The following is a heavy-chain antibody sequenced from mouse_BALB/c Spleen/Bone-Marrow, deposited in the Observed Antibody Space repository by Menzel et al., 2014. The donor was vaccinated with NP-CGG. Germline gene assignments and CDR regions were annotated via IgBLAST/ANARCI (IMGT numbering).Heavy chain of an antibody. CDR2: IDPVNGNS. D-gene: IGHD3-3*01. Sequence: EVQGVESGAELVKPGASVKLPCTVSGFNIKDTYIHWMKQRPEQGLEWIGRIDPVNGNSKFDPKFQGKATITADTSSNTAYLQLISLTSEDTAVYYCARSGGHNDGAWFAYWGQGTLVTVSA. CDR3: ARSGGHNDGAWFAY. V-gene: IGHV14-3*02. J-gene: IGHJ3*01. CDR1: GFNIKDTY.